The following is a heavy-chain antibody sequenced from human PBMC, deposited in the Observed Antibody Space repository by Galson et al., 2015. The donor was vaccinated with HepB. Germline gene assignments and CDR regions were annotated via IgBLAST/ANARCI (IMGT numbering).Heavy chain of an antibody. CDR2: INPNSGGT. Sequence: SVKVSCKASGYTFTGYYMHWVRQAPGQGLEWMGRINPNSGGTNYAQKFQGWVTMTRDTSISTAYMELSRLRSDDTAVYYCAREVDDYGDYYMDVWGKGTTVTVSS. D-gene: IGHD4-17*01. V-gene: IGHV1-2*04. CDR1: GYTFTGYY. J-gene: IGHJ6*03. CDR3: AREVDDYGDYYMDV.